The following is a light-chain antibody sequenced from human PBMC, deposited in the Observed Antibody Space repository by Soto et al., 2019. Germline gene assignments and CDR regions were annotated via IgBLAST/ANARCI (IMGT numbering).Light chain of an antibody. J-gene: IGKJ4*01. CDR1: QSISDT. V-gene: IGKV3D-15*01. CDR2: GAS. CDR3: QQYDDWLRLT. Sequence: ILLTQSPATLSVSPGVSATLSCSASQSISDTLAWYQQKPGQAPRLLIYGASSRATGIPARFSGSGSGTELNLTISSLQSEDFAVYFCQQYDDWLRLTFGGGTKVDIK.